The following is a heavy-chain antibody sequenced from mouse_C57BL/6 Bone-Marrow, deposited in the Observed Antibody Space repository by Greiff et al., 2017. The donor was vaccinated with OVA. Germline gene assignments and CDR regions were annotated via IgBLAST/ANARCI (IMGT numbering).Heavy chain of an antibody. CDR2: IDPETGGT. D-gene: IGHD3-3*01. CDR1: GYTFTDYE. CDR3: TRGAGTWFAY. Sequence: VQGVESGAELVRPGASVTLSCKASGYTFTDYEMHWVKQTPVHGLEWIGAIDPETGGTAYNQKFKGKAILTADKSSSTAYMELRSLTSEDSAVYYCTRGAGTWFAYWGQGTLVTVSA. J-gene: IGHJ3*01. V-gene: IGHV1-15*01.